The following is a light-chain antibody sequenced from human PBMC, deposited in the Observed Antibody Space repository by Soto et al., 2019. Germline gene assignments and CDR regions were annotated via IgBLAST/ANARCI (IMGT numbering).Light chain of an antibody. V-gene: IGKV3-15*01. CDR1: QSVSSN. CDR2: GAS. CDR3: QKYDHSPVT. J-gene: IGKJ1*01. Sequence: EIVMTQPPATLSVSPGDRATLSCRASQSVSSNLAWYQQKPGQPPRLLIYGASTRATGIPARFSGSGSVTEFTLTISSLQSVFFAIAYCQKYDHSPVTVGQGSKV.